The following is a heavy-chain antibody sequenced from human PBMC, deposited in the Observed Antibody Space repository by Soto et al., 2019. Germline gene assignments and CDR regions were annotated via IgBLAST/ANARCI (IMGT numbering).Heavy chain of an antibody. CDR1: GCSFTGYW. J-gene: IGHJ6*02. D-gene: IGHD6-13*01. CDR3: ASSSSSWFGSWYYSGMDV. V-gene: IGHV5-10-1*01. CDR2: IDPSDSYT. Sequence: PXVFLKISWKGYGCSFTGYWISWVRQMPGKGLEWMGRIDPSDSYTNYSPSFQGHVTISADKSISTAYLQWSSLKASDTAMYYCASSSSSWFGSWYYSGMDVSGQGTTVTVSS.